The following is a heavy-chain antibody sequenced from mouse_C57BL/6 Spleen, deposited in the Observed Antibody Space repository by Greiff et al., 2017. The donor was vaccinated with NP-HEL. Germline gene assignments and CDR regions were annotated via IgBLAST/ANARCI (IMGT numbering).Heavy chain of an antibody. CDR1: GYSITSGYY. CDR2: ISYDGSN. CDR3: TRLTGTSDFDY. D-gene: IGHD4-1*01. Sequence: EVKLQESGPGLVKPSQSLSLTCSVTGYSITSGYYWNWIRQFPGNKLEWMGYISYDGSNNYNPSLKNRISITRDTSKNQFFLKLNSVTTEDTATYYCTRLTGTSDFDYWGQGTTLTVSS. V-gene: IGHV3-6*01. J-gene: IGHJ2*01.